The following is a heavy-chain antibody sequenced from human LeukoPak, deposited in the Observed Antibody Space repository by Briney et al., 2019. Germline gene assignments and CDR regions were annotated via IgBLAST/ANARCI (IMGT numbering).Heavy chain of an antibody. CDR3: ANPPTVTKTRFDS. D-gene: IGHD4-17*01. CDR2: INGSGGTT. J-gene: IGHJ5*01. CDR1: EFTFSSYG. V-gene: IGHV3-23*01. Sequence: PGGTLRLSCAASEFTFSSYGMSWVRQAPGKGLEWVSDINGSGGTTYYADSVKGRFTISRDNSKNTLYLQMNSLRAEDTAVYYCANPPTVTKTRFDSWGQGTLVTVSS.